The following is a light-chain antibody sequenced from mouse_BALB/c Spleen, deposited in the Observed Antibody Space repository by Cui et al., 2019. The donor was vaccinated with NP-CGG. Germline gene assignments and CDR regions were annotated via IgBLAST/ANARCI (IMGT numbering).Light chain of an antibody. CDR1: TRAVTTSNY. Sequence: QPVVTQDSALLTSPGETVTLTCRSSTRAVTTSNYANWVQEKPDHLFTGLIGGTNNRAPGVPARFSGSLIGDKAALTITGAQTEDEAIYFCALWYSNHWVFGGGTKLTVL. CDR2: GTN. CDR3: ALWYSNHWV. V-gene: IGLV1*01. J-gene: IGLJ1*01.